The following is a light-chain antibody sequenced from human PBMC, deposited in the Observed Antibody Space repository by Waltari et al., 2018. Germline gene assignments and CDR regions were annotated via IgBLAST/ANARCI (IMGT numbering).Light chain of an antibody. CDR1: YAFTNS. CDR2: AAS. J-gene: IGKJ1*01. V-gene: IGKV1-NL1*01. CDR3: QQYWSIPWT. Sequence: DIQMTQSSSSLSASIGDRVTITCRASYAFTNSLAWYQQKPGKAPKLLLYAASRLESGVPSRFSGSGSGTDYTLTISSLQPEYFATYYCQQYWSIPWTFGQGTKVEI.